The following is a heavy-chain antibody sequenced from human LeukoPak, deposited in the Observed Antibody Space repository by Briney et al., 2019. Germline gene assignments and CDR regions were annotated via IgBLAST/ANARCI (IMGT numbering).Heavy chain of an antibody. CDR3: ARGGAIYYYYGMDV. J-gene: IGHJ6*02. CDR2: IYSGGST. Sequence: GSLRLSCAASGFTVSSNYMSWVRQAPGKGLEWVSVIYSGGSTYYADSVKGRFTISRDNSKNTLYLQMNSLRAGDTAVYYCARGGAIYYYYGMDVWGQGTTVTVSS. D-gene: IGHD3-16*01. V-gene: IGHV3-66*01. CDR1: GFTVSSNY.